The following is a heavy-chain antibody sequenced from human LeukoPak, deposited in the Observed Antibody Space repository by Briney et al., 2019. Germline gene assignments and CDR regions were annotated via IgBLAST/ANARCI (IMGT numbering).Heavy chain of an antibody. D-gene: IGHD6-19*01. J-gene: IGHJ4*02. CDR3: AKDGSSGWFDY. V-gene: IGHV3-23*01. Sequence: PGGSLRLSCAASEFMFSKYAMSWVRQAPGKGLEWVSAVSASADSTYYADSVKGRFIISRDNSKNTLFLQMNSLRAEDTAVYYCAKDGSSGWFDYWGQGTLVTVSS. CDR2: VSASADST. CDR1: EFMFSKYA.